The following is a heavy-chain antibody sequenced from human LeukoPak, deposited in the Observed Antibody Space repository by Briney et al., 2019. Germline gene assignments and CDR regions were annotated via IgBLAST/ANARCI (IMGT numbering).Heavy chain of an antibody. D-gene: IGHD3-16*02. V-gene: IGHV4-34*01. CDR3: ARSALDDYVWGSYRSPRHFDY. CDR2: INHSGST. CDR1: GGSFSGYY. Sequence: SETLSLTCAVYGGSFSGYYWSWIRQPPGKGLEWIGEINHSGSTNYNPSLKSRVTISVDTSKNQFSLKLSSVTAADTAVYYCARSALDDYVWGSYRSPRHFDYWGQGTLVTVSS. J-gene: IGHJ4*02.